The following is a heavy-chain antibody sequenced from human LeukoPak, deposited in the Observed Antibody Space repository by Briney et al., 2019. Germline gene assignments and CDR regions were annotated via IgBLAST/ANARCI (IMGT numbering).Heavy chain of an antibody. J-gene: IGHJ4*02. CDR1: GGSIRSYY. Sequence: SSETLSLTCIVSGGSIRSYYWSWIRQPPGKGLEWIGYIYYSGSTSYNPSLKSRVTISVDTSKNQFSLKLSSVTAADTAVYYCARGVYSGSYYSRQYACYFDYWGQGTLVTVSS. CDR3: ARGVYSGSYYSRQYACYFDY. V-gene: IGHV4-59*01. CDR2: IYYSGST. D-gene: IGHD1-26*01.